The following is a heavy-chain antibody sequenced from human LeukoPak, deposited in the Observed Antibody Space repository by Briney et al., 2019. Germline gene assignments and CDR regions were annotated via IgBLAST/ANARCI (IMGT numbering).Heavy chain of an antibody. CDR2: IKQDGSEK. CDR1: GFTFSSYW. Sequence: GGSLRLSCAASGFTFSSYWMSWVRQAPGKGLEWVANIKQDGSEKYYVDSVKGRFTISRDNAKNSLYLQMNSLRAEDTAVYYCARGGTQYYYYYMDVWGKGTTVTASS. CDR3: ARGGTQYYYYYMDV. J-gene: IGHJ6*03. D-gene: IGHD1-1*01. V-gene: IGHV3-7*01.